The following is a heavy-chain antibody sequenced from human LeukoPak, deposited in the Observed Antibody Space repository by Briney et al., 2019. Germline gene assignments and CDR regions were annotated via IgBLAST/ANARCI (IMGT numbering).Heavy chain of an antibody. CDR3: ARGRSNYYGMDV. V-gene: IGHV4-59*01. D-gene: IGHD1-26*01. Sequence: PSETLSDTCSVSDGSINSYYWNWIRRPPGKGLEWIGYIYYNGNTNYSPSLKSRVTMSVDTSKNLFSLKVSSVTAADTAVYYCARGRSNYYGMDVWGQGTTVTVSS. J-gene: IGHJ6*02. CDR2: IYYNGNT. CDR1: DGSINSYY.